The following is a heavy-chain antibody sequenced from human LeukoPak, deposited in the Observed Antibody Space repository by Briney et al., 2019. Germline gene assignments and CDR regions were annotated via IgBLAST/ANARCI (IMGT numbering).Heavy chain of an antibody. D-gene: IGHD1-7*01. V-gene: IGHV4-59*01. Sequence: SETLSLTYTVSGGSISSYYWSWIRQPRGKGLEWIGYIYNSGSTNYNPSLKSRVNISVDTSKNQFSLKLSSVTAADTAVYYCARRGWNYGEYYFDYWGQGTLVTVSS. CDR1: GGSISSYY. J-gene: IGHJ4*02. CDR3: ARRGWNYGEYYFDY. CDR2: IYNSGST.